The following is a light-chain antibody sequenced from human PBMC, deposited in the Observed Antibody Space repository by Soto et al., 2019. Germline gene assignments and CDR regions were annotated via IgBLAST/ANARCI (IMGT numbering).Light chain of an antibody. V-gene: IGKV1-39*01. CDR3: QQSYSTPRT. Sequence: DIQMTQSPSSLSASVGDRVTITCRASQSISSYLNWYQQKPGKAPKLLIYAASSLQTGVPSRFSGSGSKTDFTLTTSSLQPEEFATYFCQQSYSTPRTFRQGTKVEIK. J-gene: IGKJ1*01. CDR2: AAS. CDR1: QSISSY.